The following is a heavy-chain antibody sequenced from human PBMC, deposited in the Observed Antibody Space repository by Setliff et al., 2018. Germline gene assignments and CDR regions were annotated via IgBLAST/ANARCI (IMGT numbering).Heavy chain of an antibody. V-gene: IGHV4-59*01. Sequence: SETLSLTCGVSGASISDSYWSWIRQSPGKGLEWIGYVYYSGSATYNPSLKSRVTISVDTSKNQFSLKVRSVTAADTAVYYCARQYCSGGTCYFDYWGQGTLVTVSS. CDR2: VYYSGSA. J-gene: IGHJ4*02. CDR3: ARQYCSGGTCYFDY. CDR1: GASISDSY. D-gene: IGHD2-15*01.